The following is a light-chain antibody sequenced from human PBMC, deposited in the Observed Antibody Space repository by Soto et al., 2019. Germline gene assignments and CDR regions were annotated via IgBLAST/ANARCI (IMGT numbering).Light chain of an antibody. J-gene: IGLJ1*01. CDR3: SSYTSSSTLLYV. CDR1: SSDVGGRNF. V-gene: IGLV2-14*01. CDR2: AVS. Sequence: QSALTQPASVSGSPGQSITISCTGTSSDVGGRNFVSWYQQHPGKAPKVMIYAVSYRPSGVSNRFSGSKSGNTASLTISGLQAEDEADYYCSSYTSSSTLLYVFGTGTKVTVL.